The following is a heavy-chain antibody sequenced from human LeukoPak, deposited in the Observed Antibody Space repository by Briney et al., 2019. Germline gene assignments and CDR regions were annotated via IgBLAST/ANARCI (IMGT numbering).Heavy chain of an antibody. D-gene: IGHD2-21*02. J-gene: IGHJ4*02. CDR2: IMVDGSEK. CDR1: GFTFSRYW. CDR3: ARAGYGGDSMGLDY. Sequence: GGSLRLSCAASGFTFSRYWMSWVRLAPGKGLEWVANIMVDGSEKHYVDSVKGRFTISRDNAENSLYLQMYSLRAEDTAVYYCARAGYGGDSMGLDYWGQGTLVTVSS. V-gene: IGHV3-7*01.